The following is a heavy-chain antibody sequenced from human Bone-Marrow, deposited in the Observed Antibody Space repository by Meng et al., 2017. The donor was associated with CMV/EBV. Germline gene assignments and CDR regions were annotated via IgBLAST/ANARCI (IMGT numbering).Heavy chain of an antibody. J-gene: IGHJ6*02. CDR3: ARHYYGSGSYYTYYYYYGMDV. V-gene: IGHV3-11*04. CDR2: ISSSGSTI. D-gene: IGHD3-10*01. Sequence: GESLKISCAASGFTFSDYYMSWIRQAPGKGLEWVSYISSSGSTIYYADSVKGRFTISRDNAKNSLYLQMNSLRAEDTAVYYCARHYYGSGSYYTYYYYYGMDVWGQGTTVTVSS. CDR1: GFTFSDYY.